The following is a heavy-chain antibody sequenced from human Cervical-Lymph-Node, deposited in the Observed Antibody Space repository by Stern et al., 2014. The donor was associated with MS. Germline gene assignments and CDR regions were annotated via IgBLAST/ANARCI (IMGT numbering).Heavy chain of an antibody. J-gene: IGHJ6*02. Sequence: QLVQSGAEVKKPGASVKVPCKSSGYTFTGYYLHWVRQAPGQGLEWMGRINPNSGDTKYAQNFQDRVTMTRDTSISTAYMELSRLRSDDTAVYYCARSLNWNDVEDYHYGLDVWGQGTTVTVSS. CDR3: ARSLNWNDVEDYHYGLDV. CDR2: INPNSGDT. V-gene: IGHV1-2*06. D-gene: IGHD1-1*01. CDR1: GYTFTGYY.